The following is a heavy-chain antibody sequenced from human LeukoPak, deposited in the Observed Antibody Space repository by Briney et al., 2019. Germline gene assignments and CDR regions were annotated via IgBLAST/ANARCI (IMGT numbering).Heavy chain of an antibody. CDR1: GGTFSSYA. CDR3: ARAEYSSSSRVRAFDI. Sequence: GASVKVSCKASGGTFSSYAISWVRQAPGQGLEWMGRIIPILGIANYAQKFQGRDTITADKSTSTAYMELSSLRSEDTAVYYCARAEYSSSSRVRAFDIWGQGTMVTVSS. V-gene: IGHV1-69*04. CDR2: IIPILGIA. D-gene: IGHD6-6*01. J-gene: IGHJ3*02.